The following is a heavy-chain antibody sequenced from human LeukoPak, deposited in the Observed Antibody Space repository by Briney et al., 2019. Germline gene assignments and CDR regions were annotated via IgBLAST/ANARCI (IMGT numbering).Heavy chain of an antibody. D-gene: IGHD5-18*01. CDR1: GYTFTGYY. CDR3: ARGWDSYGHPIRVYYMDV. J-gene: IGHJ6*03. CDR2: INPNSGGT. Sequence: ASVKVSCKASGYTFTGYYMHWVRQAPGQGLEWMGWINPNSGGTNYAQKFQGRVTITTDESTSTAYMELSSLRSEDTAVYYCARGWDSYGHPIRVYYMDVWGKGTTVTVSS. V-gene: IGHV1-2*02.